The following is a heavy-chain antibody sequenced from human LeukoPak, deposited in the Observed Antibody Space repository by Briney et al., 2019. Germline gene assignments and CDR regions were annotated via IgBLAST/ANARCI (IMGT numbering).Heavy chain of an antibody. Sequence: GESLKISCKGSGYSFTSYCIGWVRQMPGKGLKRMGIIYPGDSDTRYSPSFQGQVTISADKSISTAYLQWSRLKASDTAMYYCARLRLDGVSSGIDYWGQGTLVTVSS. CDR2: IYPGDSDT. J-gene: IGHJ4*02. V-gene: IGHV5-51*01. CDR3: ARLRLDGVSSGIDY. D-gene: IGHD3-16*01. CDR1: GYSFTSYC.